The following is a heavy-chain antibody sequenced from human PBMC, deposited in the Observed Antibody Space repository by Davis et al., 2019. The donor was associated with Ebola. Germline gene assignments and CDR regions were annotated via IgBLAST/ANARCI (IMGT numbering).Heavy chain of an antibody. CDR2: ISSSSSYI. Sequence: GGSLRLSCAASGFTFSSYSMNWVRQAPGKGLEWVSSISSSSSYIYYADSVKGRFTISRDNSKNTLYLQMNSLRAEDTAVYYCAKDNSGGINTWQYYYGMDVWGQGTTVTVSS. D-gene: IGHD3-16*01. J-gene: IGHJ6*02. CDR1: GFTFSSYS. V-gene: IGHV3-21*04. CDR3: AKDNSGGINTWQYYYGMDV.